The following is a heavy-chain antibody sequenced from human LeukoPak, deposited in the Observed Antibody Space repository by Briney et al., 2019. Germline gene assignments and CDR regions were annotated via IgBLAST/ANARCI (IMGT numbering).Heavy chain of an antibody. J-gene: IGHJ3*02. D-gene: IGHD3-10*01. V-gene: IGHV1-69*04. Sequence: ASVKVSCKASGGTFSNYAISWVRQAPGQGLEWMGRIIPIRAIANYAQKFQGRVTITAVKSTSTVYMELNSLRSEDTAVYYCARGEYYGSGSYYNGAFDSWGQGTMVTVSS. CDR2: IIPIRAIA. CDR3: ARGEYYGSGSYYNGAFDS. CDR1: GGTFSNYA.